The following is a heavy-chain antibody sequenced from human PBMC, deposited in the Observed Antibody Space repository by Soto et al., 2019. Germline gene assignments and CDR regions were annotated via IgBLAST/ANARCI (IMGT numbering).Heavy chain of an antibody. J-gene: IGHJ4*02. CDR2: ISSSRSYI. D-gene: IGHD3-16*01. CDR1: GFTFSSYS. V-gene: IGHV3-21*01. Sequence: EVQLVESGGGLVKPGGSLRLSCEASGFTFSSYSLNWVRQAPGQGLEWVSSISSSRSYIYYADSVKGRFTISRDNAKNSLYLQMNSRRAEDTAVYYCARAPYDYIWWSYGAGADDYWGQGTLVTGSA. CDR3: ARAPYDYIWWSYGAGADDY.